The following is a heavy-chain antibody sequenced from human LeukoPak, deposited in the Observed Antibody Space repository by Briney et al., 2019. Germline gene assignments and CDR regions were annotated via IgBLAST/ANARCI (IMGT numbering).Heavy chain of an antibody. CDR3: ASDSTIFGVVRAFDI. CDR2: IYYSGST. CDR1: GGSISSGGYY. Sequence: SETLSLTCTVSGGSISSGGYYWSWIRQHPGKGLEWIGYIYYSGSTYYNPSLKSRVTISVDTSKNQFSLKLSSVTAADTAVYYCASDSTIFGVVRAFDIWGQGTMVTVSS. J-gene: IGHJ3*02. V-gene: IGHV4-31*03. D-gene: IGHD3-3*01.